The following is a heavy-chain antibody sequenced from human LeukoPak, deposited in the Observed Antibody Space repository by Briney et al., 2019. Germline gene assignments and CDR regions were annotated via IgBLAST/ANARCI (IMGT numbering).Heavy chain of an antibody. D-gene: IGHD2-15*01. CDR1: GDSITSWY. Sequence: SENLSLTCSVSGDSITSWYWSWIRKSPGKGLEWIGSVYDTGDTNYNPSLQSRATISRDTSQNQFSLKLKLRSVTAADTALYFCARIGYCHGGSCYRGYWYFDIWGRGTLVTVSS. V-gene: IGHV4-59*08. CDR2: VYDTGDT. J-gene: IGHJ2*01. CDR3: ARIGYCHGGSCYRGYWYFDI.